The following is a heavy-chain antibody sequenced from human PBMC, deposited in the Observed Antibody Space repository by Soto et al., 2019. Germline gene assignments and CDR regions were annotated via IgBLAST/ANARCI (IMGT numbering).Heavy chain of an antibody. V-gene: IGHV3-33*01. CDR1: GFTFSSYG. CDR2: IWYDGSNK. CDR3: AREGVATIYYYYYMDV. Sequence: QPGGSLRLSCAASGFTFSSYGMHWVRQAPGKGLEWVAVIWYDGSNKYYADSVKGRFTISRDNSKNTLYLQMNSLRAEDTAVYYCAREGVATIYYYYYMDVWGKGTTVTVSS. D-gene: IGHD5-12*01. J-gene: IGHJ6*03.